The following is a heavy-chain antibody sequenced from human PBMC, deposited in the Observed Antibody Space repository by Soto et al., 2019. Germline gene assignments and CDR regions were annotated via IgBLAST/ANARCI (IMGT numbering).Heavy chain of an antibody. Sequence: QVQLQESGPGLVEPSQTLSLTCTVSGDSISNGYYTWSWIRQPPGKDLEWIGHIYNSVNTYSNPSLKSRVTISADTSMNQFSLKLSSVTAADTAVYYCARGPSGDKVDYWGQGTLVTVSS. J-gene: IGHJ4*02. CDR1: GDSISNGYYT. CDR2: IYNSVNT. V-gene: IGHV4-30-4*01. D-gene: IGHD3-10*01. CDR3: ARGPSGDKVDY.